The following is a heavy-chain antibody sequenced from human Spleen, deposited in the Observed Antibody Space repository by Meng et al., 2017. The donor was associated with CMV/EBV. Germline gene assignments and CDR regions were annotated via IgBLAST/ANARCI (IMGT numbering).Heavy chain of an antibody. CDR1: GGSISGHY. V-gene: IGHV4-59*11. CDR2: IYYTEST. CDR3: AKMDRYDFWMDV. Sequence: SETLSLTCRVSGGSISGHYWTWIRHPPGKGLEWIGYIYYTESTSYNPSLKSRIAISVDTSKNHFSLRQRSVTAADTAVNYCAKMDRYDFWMDVWGQGTTVTVSS. J-gene: IGHJ6*02. D-gene: IGHD3-3*01.